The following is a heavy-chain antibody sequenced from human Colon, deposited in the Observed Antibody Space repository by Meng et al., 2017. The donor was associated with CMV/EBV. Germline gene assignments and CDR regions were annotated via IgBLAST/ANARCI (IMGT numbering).Heavy chain of an antibody. D-gene: IGHD5-18*01. CDR1: GFTFSNYW. CDR3: GYSYDYSYSSMDV. Sequence: GESLKISCVGSGFTFSNYWMHWVRQAPGKGPVWVSRLTTDGRSTSYADSVKGRFTISRDNGKNMLYLQMNSLRVEDTAVYYCGYSYDYSYSSMDVWGQGTTVTVSS. J-gene: IGHJ6*02. V-gene: IGHV3-74*01. CDR2: LTTDGRST.